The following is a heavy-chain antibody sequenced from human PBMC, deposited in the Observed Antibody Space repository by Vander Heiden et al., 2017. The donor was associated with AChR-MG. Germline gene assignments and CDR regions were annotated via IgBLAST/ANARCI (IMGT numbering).Heavy chain of an antibody. CDR2: IKQDGSEK. D-gene: IGHD2-15*01. CDR3: ARAALIRCSGGSCYRGAFDI. J-gene: IGHJ3*02. V-gene: IGHV3-7*01. CDR1: GFTFSSYW. Sequence: EVQLVESGGGLVQPGGSLRLSCAASGFTFSSYWMSGVRQAPGKGLEWVANIKQDGSEKYYVDSVKGRFTISRDNAKNALYLQMNSLRAEDTAVYYCARAALIRCSGGSCYRGAFDIWGQGTMVTVSS.